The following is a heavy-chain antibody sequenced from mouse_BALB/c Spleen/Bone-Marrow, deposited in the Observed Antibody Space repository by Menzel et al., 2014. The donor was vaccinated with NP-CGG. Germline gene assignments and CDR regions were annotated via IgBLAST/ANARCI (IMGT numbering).Heavy chain of an antibody. J-gene: IGHJ4*01. CDR1: GFAFSGND. D-gene: IGHD2-2*01. V-gene: IGHV5-12-1*01. CDR3: ARQRGYAYAMDY. Sequence: EVHLVESGGGLVKPGGSLKLSCAASGFAFSGNDMPWVRQTPEKRLEWVAYISSGGGSTYYPDTVKGRFTISRDNAKNTLYLQMNSLKSEDTAMYYCARQRGYAYAMDYWGQGTSVTVSS. CDR2: ISSGGGST.